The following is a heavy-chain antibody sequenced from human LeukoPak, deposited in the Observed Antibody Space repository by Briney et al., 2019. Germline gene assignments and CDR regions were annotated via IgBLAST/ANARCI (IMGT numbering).Heavy chain of an antibody. CDR2: MSGSGSVI. J-gene: IGHJ4*01. CDR3: ARGRPYFDF. Sequence: VGSLRLSCAVSGLTFSDYYISWIRQAPGKGLEWISYMSGSGSVIYYADSVKGRFTISRDNAKNSLFLQMDSLRAEDTAVYYCARGRPYFDFWGQGTLVTVS. V-gene: IGHV3-11*01. CDR1: GLTFSDYY.